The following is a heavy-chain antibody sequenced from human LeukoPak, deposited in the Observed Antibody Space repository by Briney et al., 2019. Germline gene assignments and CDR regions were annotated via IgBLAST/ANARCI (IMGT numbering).Heavy chain of an antibody. CDR2: ISWNSGSI. V-gene: IGHV3-9*01. Sequence: GGSLRLSCAASGFTFDDYAMHWVRQAPGKGLEWVSGISWNSGSIGYADSVKGRFTISRDNAKNSLYLQMNSLRAEDTALYYCAKDMAPWIDFWSGYPLDYWGQGTLVTVSS. D-gene: IGHD3-3*01. CDR3: AKDMAPWIDFWSGYPLDY. CDR1: GFTFDDYA. J-gene: IGHJ4*02.